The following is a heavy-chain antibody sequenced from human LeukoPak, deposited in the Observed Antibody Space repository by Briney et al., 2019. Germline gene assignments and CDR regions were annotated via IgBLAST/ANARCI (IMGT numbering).Heavy chain of an antibody. D-gene: IGHD6-13*01. Sequence: PGGSLRLSCAASGFTFSSYGMLWVRQSPGKGLEWVAVIRFDGSHVYYGDSVKGRFTISRDNSKKTLFLQMDSLRAEDTAVYYCARWDISAADIDYWGQGTLVTVSA. CDR2: IRFDGSHV. V-gene: IGHV3-33*01. CDR1: GFTFSSYG. J-gene: IGHJ4*02. CDR3: ARWDISAADIDY.